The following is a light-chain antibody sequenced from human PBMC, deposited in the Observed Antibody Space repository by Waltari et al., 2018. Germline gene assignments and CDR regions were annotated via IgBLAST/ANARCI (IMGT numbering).Light chain of an antibody. V-gene: IGKV3-20*01. CDR1: ESVRTA. CDR3: QHYVRLPVA. CDR2: EAS. Sequence: SCRASESVRTALAWYQQTPGQAPRLLIVEASNRAIGIPDRFSGGGSGTDFSLTISRLEPEDFAVYFCQHYVRLPVAFGQGTKVDVK. J-gene: IGKJ1*01.